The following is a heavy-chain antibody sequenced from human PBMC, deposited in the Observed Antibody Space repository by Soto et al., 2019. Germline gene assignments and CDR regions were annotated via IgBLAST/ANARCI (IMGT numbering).Heavy chain of an antibody. J-gene: IGHJ5*02. D-gene: IGHD1-1*01. CDR3: AKNFGTETGS. V-gene: IGHV3-33*06. Sequence: LSLTCAASGFSFSSYGMHWVRQAPGKGLEWVAVIWYDGSNKNYADSVKGRFTISRDNSKNTLYLQMDSLRAEDTAMYYCAKNFGTETGSWGQGTLVTVSS. CDR1: GFSFSSYG. CDR2: IWYDGSNK.